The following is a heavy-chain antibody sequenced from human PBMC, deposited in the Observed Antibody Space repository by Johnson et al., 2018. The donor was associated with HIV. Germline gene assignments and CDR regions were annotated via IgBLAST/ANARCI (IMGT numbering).Heavy chain of an antibody. Sequence: QVQLVESGGGVVQPGGSLRLSCAASGFTFSSYGMHWVRQAPGKGLEWVSLIYTGGSTFYADSVKGRFTISRDNSKNALYLQMNSLRAEDTAVYYCARVRVGAFDIWGQGTMVTVSS. V-gene: IGHV3-NL1*01. CDR2: IYTGGST. CDR3: ARVRVGAFDI. J-gene: IGHJ3*02. CDR1: GFTFSSYG. D-gene: IGHD1-26*01.